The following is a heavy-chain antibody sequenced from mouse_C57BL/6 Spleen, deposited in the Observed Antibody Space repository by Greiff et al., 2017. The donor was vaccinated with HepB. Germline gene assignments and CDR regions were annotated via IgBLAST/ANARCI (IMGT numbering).Heavy chain of an antibody. V-gene: IGHV1-53*01. CDR1: GYTFTSYW. D-gene: IGHD1-1*01. Sequence: QVQLQQPGTELVKPGASVKLSCKASGYTFTSYWMHWVKQRPGQGLEWIGNINPSNGGTNYNEKFKSKATLTVDKSSSTAYMQLSSLTSEDSAVYYCARGIYYYGSSYPFYAMDYGGQGTSVTVSS. CDR2: INPSNGGT. CDR3: ARGIYYYGSSYPFYAMDY. J-gene: IGHJ4*01.